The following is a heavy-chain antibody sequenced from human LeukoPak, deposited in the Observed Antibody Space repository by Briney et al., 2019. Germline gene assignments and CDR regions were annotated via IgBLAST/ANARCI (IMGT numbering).Heavy chain of an antibody. CDR3: ARVSMVRGVIGY. J-gene: IGHJ4*02. Sequence: SETLSLTRTVSGGSVSSGSYYWSWIRQPPGKGLEWIGYIYYSGSTNYNPSLKSRVTISVDTSKNQFSLKLSSVTAADTAVYYCARVSMVRGVIGYWGQGTLVTVSS. V-gene: IGHV4-61*01. D-gene: IGHD3-10*01. CDR2: IYYSGST. CDR1: GGSVSSGSYY.